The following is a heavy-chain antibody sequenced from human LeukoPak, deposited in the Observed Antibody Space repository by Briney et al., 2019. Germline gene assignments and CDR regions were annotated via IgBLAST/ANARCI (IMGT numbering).Heavy chain of an antibody. CDR2: IWDDGTNK. D-gene: IGHD5-12*01. J-gene: IGHJ3*02. CDR1: GFTFSSYA. CDR3: ARGATGYDSDAIDI. V-gene: IGHV3-33*01. Sequence: GGSLRLSCAASGFTFSSYAINSVREAPGPGLEWVAVIWDDGTNKYYADSVKGRFTISRDNSKNTLYLQMNSLRAEDTAVYYCARGATGYDSDAIDIWGQGTMVIVSS.